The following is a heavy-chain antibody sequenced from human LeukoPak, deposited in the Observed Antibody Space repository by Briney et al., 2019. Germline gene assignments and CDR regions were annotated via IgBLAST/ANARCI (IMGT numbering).Heavy chain of an antibody. D-gene: IGHD6-19*01. Sequence: SETLSLTCTVSGGSISSSSYYWGWIRQPPGKGLEWIGSIYYSGSTYYNPSLKSRVTISVDTSKNQFSLKLSSVTPEDTAVYYCARDRYEAGTVGFDYWGQGTLVTVSS. CDR2: IYYSGST. CDR3: ARDRYEAGTVGFDY. V-gene: IGHV4-39*07. J-gene: IGHJ4*02. CDR1: GGSISSSSYY.